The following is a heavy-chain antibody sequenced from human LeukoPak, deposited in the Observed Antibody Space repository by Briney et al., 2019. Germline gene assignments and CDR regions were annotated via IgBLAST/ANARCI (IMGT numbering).Heavy chain of an antibody. CDR2: INPNSGGT. Sequence: GASVKASCKASGYTFTGYYMHWVRQAPGQGLEWMGWINPNSGGTNYAQKFQGRVTMTRDTSISTAYMEVSRLTSDDTAVFYCAREGSGYPYWGQGTLVTVSS. CDR3: AREGSGYPY. D-gene: IGHD5-12*01. V-gene: IGHV1-2*02. J-gene: IGHJ4*02. CDR1: GYTFTGYY.